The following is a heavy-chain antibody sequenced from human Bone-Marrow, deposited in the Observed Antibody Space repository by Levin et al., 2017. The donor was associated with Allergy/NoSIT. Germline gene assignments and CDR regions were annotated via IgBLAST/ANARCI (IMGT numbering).Heavy chain of an antibody. J-gene: IGHJ5*02. Sequence: GGSLRLSCAASGFLLSDTYMAWIRLAPGKGLEWVGRITTTGTTDYAPALEGRITISRDDARNIVSLQMNSLQTDDTAVYYCAKANCGINCPGLNWFDPWGQGTRVTVSS. CDR2: ITTTGTT. V-gene: IGHV3-15*01. CDR1: GFLLSDTY. CDR3: AKANCGINCPGLNWFDP. D-gene: IGHD2-21*01.